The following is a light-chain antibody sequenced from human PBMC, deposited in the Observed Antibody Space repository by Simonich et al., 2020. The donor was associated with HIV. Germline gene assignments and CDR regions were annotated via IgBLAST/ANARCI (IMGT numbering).Light chain of an antibody. CDR2: GPS. J-gene: IGKJ2*01. V-gene: IGKV3-20*01. CDR1: QSVSSSY. Sequence: EIVLTQSTGTLSLSPGERVTLSCRASQSVSSSYLAWYQQKLGQAPRLLIYGPSNRATGIPDRVSGSGSGTDFTLTISRLEPEDFAVYYCQHYGSLPMYTFGQGTKLEIK. CDR3: QHYGSLPMYT.